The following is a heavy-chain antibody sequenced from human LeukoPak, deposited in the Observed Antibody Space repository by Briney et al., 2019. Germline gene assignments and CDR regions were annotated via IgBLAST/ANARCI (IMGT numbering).Heavy chain of an antibody. Sequence: GGSLRVSCAASGFTFRSFGMHFVRQAPGKGLEWVAFIRFDGSNQYYTDSVKGRFTISRDNSNNTLFLQMNNLRGDDTAVYLCAKGYGESHFDSWGQGTLVTVSS. CDR3: AKGYGESHFDS. CDR2: IRFDGSNQ. CDR1: GFTFRSFG. V-gene: IGHV3-30*02. J-gene: IGHJ4*02. D-gene: IGHD5-18*01.